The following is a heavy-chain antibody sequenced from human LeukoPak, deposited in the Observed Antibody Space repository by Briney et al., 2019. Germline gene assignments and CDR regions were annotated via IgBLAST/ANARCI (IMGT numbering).Heavy chain of an antibody. J-gene: IGHJ4*02. Sequence: NPGGSLRLSCAASGFSFISATMSWVRQAPGKGLERISFISSNNEFIYYTDSVQGRFTISRDDAKNSLYLQMNSLRAEDTAVYYCAKAEGYCSGGSCYSGVDFDYWGQGTLVTVSS. CDR1: GFSFISAT. V-gene: IGHV3-21*04. CDR2: ISSNNEFI. CDR3: AKAEGYCSGGSCYSGVDFDY. D-gene: IGHD2-15*01.